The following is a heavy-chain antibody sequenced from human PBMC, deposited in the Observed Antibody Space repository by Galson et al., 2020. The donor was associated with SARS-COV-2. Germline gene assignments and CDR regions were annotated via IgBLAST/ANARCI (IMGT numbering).Heavy chain of an antibody. CDR3: AKDLAAAGTTYPFDYYYYGLDV. D-gene: IGHD6-13*01. V-gene: IGHV3-30*18. Sequence: GGSLRLSCAASGFTFSSYGMHWVRQAPGKGLEWVAVISYDGSNKYYADSVKGRFTISRDNSKNTLYLQMNSLRAEDTAVYYCAKDLAAAGTTYPFDYYYYGLDVWGQGTTVTVSS. J-gene: IGHJ6*02. CDR1: GFTFSSYG. CDR2: ISYDGSNK.